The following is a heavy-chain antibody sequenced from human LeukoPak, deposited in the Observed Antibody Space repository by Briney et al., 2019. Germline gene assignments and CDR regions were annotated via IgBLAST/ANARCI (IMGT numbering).Heavy chain of an antibody. V-gene: IGHV4-39*01. CDR3: ARGLN. Sequence: PSETLSLTCTVSGDSISNSAYYWGWIRQSPGKGLEWIENIYYSGSPYYNPSLKSRVTISVDTSKNQFSLKLSSVTAADTAVYYCARGLNWGQGTLVTVSS. J-gene: IGHJ4*02. D-gene: IGHD3-16*01. CDR2: IYYSGSP. CDR1: GDSISNSAYY.